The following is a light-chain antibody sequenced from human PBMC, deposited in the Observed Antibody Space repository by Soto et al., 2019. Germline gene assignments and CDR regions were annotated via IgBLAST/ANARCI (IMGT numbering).Light chain of an antibody. CDR3: QQYDSSSFT. CDR1: QSISSW. CDR2: DAS. V-gene: IGKV1-5*01. J-gene: IGKJ2*01. Sequence: DIQMTQSPSTLSSSVGDRVTITCRASQSISSWLAWYQQKPGNAPKLLIYDASSLESGVPSRFSGSGSGTEFTLTISRLQPDDFAMYYCQQYDSSSFTFGQGTKVEIK.